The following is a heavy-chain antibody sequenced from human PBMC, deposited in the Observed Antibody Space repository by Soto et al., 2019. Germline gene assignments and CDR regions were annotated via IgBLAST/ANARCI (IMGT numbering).Heavy chain of an antibody. D-gene: IGHD3-16*01. V-gene: IGHV4-4*07. CDR1: GGSVTTYY. J-gene: IGHJ4*02. CDR3: ARAIHDYYFDS. Sequence: QVQLQESGPGLVKPSETLSLTCTVSGGSVTTYYWSWIRQPAGKGLEGIGHIYSSSSTNYNPSLQSRVTMSVDTSKNQFSLRLSSVTAADTAMYYCARAIHDYYFDSWGQGTLVTVSS. CDR2: IYSSSST.